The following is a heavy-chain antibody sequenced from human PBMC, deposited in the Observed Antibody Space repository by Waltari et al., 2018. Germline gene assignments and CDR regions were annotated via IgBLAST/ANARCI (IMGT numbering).Heavy chain of an antibody. D-gene: IGHD2-21*01. CDR3: TRDLTPGGADV. J-gene: IGHJ6*02. Sequence: EVQLVESGGGLVQPGRSLRLSCVVSGFTSDIYDMHWVRQPPGRGLEWVSGILLDRGTKGYADAVKGRFTISRDNAKKSLYLQMNSLRPEDTALYYCTRDLTPGGADVWGQGTTVTVSS. CDR2: ILLDRGTK. V-gene: IGHV3-9*02. CDR1: GFTSDIYD.